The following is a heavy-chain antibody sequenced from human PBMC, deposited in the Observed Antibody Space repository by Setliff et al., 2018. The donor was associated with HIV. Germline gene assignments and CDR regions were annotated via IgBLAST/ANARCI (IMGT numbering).Heavy chain of an antibody. D-gene: IGHD5-18*01. CDR3: ARADIYGYVDF. Sequence: ETLSLTCGVYGGSFSGYYWTRIRQPPGEGLEWIGEIHHTGSTNYNPSLKSRVTISADTSKKHFSLKLSSVTAADTAMYYCARADIYGYVDFWGQGTLVTVSS. CDR2: IHHTGST. J-gene: IGHJ4*02. CDR1: GGSFSGYY. V-gene: IGHV4-34*01.